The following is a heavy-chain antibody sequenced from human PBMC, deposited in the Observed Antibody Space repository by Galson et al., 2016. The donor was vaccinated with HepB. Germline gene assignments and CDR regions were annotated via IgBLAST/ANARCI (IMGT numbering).Heavy chain of an antibody. V-gene: IGHV1-18*01. CDR3: ARDGDCSSSSCFGDYFDY. Sequence: SVKVSCKGSGDTFTNNRINWVRQAPGQGPEWMGWVSPYNGHTLYAEKFKGRVTMTTDTSTKTAYMELGSLRSDDTAMYFCARDGDCSSSSCFGDYFDYWGQGTLVTVSS. CDR1: GDTFTNNR. J-gene: IGHJ4*02. D-gene: IGHD2-2*01. CDR2: VSPYNGHT.